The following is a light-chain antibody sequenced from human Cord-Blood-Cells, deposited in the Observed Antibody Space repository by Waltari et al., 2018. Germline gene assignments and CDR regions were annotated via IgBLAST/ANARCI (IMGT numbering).Light chain of an antibody. CDR1: QNISNY. J-gene: IGKJ4*01. V-gene: IGKV1-33*01. CDR2: DAS. CDR3: QQYDNLPHT. Sequence: DIQMTQSPSSLSASVGDRVTITCQASQNISNYLNWYQQKPGKPPKLLIYDASNLETGVPSRFSGSGSGTDFTFTISSLQPEDIATYYCQQYDNLPHTFGRGTKVEIK.